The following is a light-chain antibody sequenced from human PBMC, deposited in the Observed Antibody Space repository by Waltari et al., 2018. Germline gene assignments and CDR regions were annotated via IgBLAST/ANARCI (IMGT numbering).Light chain of an antibody. CDR3: QQRSNWLALT. V-gene: IGKV3-11*01. Sequence: EIVLTQSPATLSLSPGERATLSCRASQSVSSYLAWYQQKPGQAPRLLIYDASNRATGIPGRFSGSGAETDFTLTISRLGPEDFAVYYCQQRSNWLALTFGGGTKVEIK. CDR2: DAS. CDR1: QSVSSY. J-gene: IGKJ4*01.